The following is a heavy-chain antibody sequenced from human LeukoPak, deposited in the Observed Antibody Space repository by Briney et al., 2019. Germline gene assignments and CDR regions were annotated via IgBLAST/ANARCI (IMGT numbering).Heavy chain of an antibody. CDR2: ISGSGGST. V-gene: IGHV3-23*01. CDR1: GFTFSSYA. CDR3: ARKYYYGMDV. Sequence: PGGSLRLSCAASGFTFSSYAMSWVRQAPGKGLEWVSGISGSGGSTYYADSVKGRFTISRDNSKNTLYLQMNSLRAEDTAVYYCARKYYYGMDVWGQGTTVTVSS. J-gene: IGHJ6*02.